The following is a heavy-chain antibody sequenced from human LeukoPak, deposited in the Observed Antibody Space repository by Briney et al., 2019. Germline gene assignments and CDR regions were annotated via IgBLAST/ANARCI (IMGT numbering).Heavy chain of an antibody. D-gene: IGHD3-22*01. CDR2: ISYDGSNK. V-gene: IGHV3-30*18. CDR1: GFTFSSYG. CDR3: AKSRGYYYEKSGPADY. Sequence: GGSLRLSCAASGFTFSSYGMHWVRQAPGKGLEWVAVISYDGSNKYYADSVKGRFTISRDNSKNTLYLQMNSLSAEDTAVYYCAKSRGYYYEKSGPADYWGQGTLVTVSS. J-gene: IGHJ4*02.